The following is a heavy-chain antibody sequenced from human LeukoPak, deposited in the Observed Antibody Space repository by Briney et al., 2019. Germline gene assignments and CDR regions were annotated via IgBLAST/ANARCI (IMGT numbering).Heavy chain of an antibody. CDR3: ASSGSSSSHDY. J-gene: IGHJ4*02. CDR1: GFTFSSYG. Sequence: GGSLRLSCAASGFTFSSYGMHWVRQAPGKGLEWVGRTRNKANSYTTEYAASAKGRFTISRDDSKNSLYLQMNSLKTEDTAVYYCASSGSSSSHDYWGQGTLVTVSS. CDR2: TRNKANSYTT. D-gene: IGHD6-6*01. V-gene: IGHV3-72*01.